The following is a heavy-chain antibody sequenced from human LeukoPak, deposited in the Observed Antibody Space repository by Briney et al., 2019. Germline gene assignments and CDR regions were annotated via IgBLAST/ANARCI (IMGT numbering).Heavy chain of an antibody. J-gene: IGHJ5*02. CDR1: GFTFSSYE. D-gene: IGHD3-10*01. CDR2: ISCSGSTI. CDR3: ARDPEGSTVLYNWFDP. Sequence: GGSLRLSCAASGFTFSSYEMNWVRQAPGKGLEWVSYISCSGSTIYYADSVKGRFTISRDNAKNSLYLQMNSLRAEETAVYYCARDPEGSTVLYNWFDPWGQGTLVTVSS. V-gene: IGHV3-48*03.